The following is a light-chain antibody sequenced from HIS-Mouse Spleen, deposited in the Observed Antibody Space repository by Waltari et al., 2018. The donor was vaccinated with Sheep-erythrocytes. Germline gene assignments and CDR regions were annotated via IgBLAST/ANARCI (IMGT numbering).Light chain of an antibody. CDR1: SSDVGGYNY. CDR3: AAWDDSLNGPV. J-gene: IGLJ3*02. V-gene: IGLV2-11*01. Sequence: QSALTQPRSVSGSPGQSVTISCTGTSSDVGGYNYVSWYQQHPGKAPKLMMYDISKRPSGVPDRLSGSKSGNTASLTISGLQSEDEADYYCAAWDDSLNGPVFGGGTKLTVL. CDR2: DIS.